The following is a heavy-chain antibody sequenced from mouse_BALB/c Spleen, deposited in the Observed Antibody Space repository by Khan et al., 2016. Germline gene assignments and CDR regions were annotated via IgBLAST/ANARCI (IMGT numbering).Heavy chain of an antibody. D-gene: IGHD1-1*01. CDR1: GYRFSSYW. Sequence: QVQLKQSGAELMKPGASVKISCKATGYRFSSYWIEWVKKRPGHGLEWIGEILPGNGSTNYNEKFKGKATFTADTSSNTAYMQLSSLTSEDSAVNYSARGAALRDNAMDYWRQRTTATVSA. J-gene: IGHJ4*01. CDR3: ARGAALRDNAMDY. V-gene: IGHV1-9*01. CDR2: ILPGNGST.